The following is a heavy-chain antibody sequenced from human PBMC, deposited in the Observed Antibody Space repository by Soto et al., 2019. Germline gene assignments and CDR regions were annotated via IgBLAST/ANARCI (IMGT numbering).Heavy chain of an antibody. Sequence: GGSLRLSCAASGFTFSSYAMSWVRQAPGKGLEWVSAISGSGGSTYYADSVKGRFTISRDNSKNTLYLQMNSLRAEDTAVYYCAKDLGVGIVVVPAAMPRGNWFDPWGQGTLVTVSS. CDR2: ISGSGGST. CDR1: GFTFSSYA. V-gene: IGHV3-23*01. J-gene: IGHJ5*02. CDR3: AKDLGVGIVVVPAAMPRGNWFDP. D-gene: IGHD2-2*01.